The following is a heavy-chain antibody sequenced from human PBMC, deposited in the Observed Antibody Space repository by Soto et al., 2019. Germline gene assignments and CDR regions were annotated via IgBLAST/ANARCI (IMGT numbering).Heavy chain of an antibody. CDR1: GYTFTNYA. CDR2: INGGNGNT. CDR3: ARDGAVAGNINFDY. J-gene: IGHJ4*02. D-gene: IGHD6-19*01. Sequence: ASVKVSCKASGYTFTNYAIHWVRQAPGQRLEWMGWINGGNGNTKYSQKFQDRVTITRDTSASTAYMELSRLRSEDTAVYYCARDGAVAGNINFDYWGRGTLVTVSS. V-gene: IGHV1-3*01.